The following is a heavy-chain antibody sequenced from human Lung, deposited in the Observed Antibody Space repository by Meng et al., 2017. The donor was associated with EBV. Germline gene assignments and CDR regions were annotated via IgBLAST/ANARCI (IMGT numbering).Heavy chain of an antibody. CDR2: ISANTGNP. D-gene: IGHD6-19*01. CDR3: GTLKYTSGFYGPAY. CDR1: GYTFTRYP. Sequence: QGRLVQLWSELNEPWASVNVSFKASGYTFTRYPMTRARQAPGQGLEWMGWISANTGNPTYAQGFTGRFVFSVDTSVSTAYLQISSLKAEDTAVYYCGTLKYTSGFYGPAYWGQGALVTVSS. J-gene: IGHJ4*02. V-gene: IGHV7-4-1*02.